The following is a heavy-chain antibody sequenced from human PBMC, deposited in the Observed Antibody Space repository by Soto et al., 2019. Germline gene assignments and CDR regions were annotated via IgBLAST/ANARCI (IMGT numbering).Heavy chain of an antibody. CDR1: GYTFIGYY. D-gene: IGHD3-22*01. CDR2: INPKSGGT. J-gene: IGHJ6*02. Sequence: ASVKVSCKASGYTFIGYYMHWVRQAPGQGLEWMGWINPKSGGTNYAQKFQGRVSMTGDTSISTAYMELSRLRSDDTAVYYCARDSSTMILYYYYGMDVWGQGTTVTVSS. CDR3: ARDSSTMILYYYYGMDV. V-gene: IGHV1-2*02.